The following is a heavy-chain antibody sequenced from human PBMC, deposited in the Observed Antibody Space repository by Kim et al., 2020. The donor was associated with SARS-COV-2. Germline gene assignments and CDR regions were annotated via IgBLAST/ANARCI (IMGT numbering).Heavy chain of an antibody. D-gene: IGHD3-10*01. CDR1: GGSISGYY. V-gene: IGHV4-59*13. Sequence: SETLSLTCSVSGGSISGYYWSWMRQPPGKGLEWIGYIFYSGGTNYNASLKSRVTISVDTTKNQLSLTLSSVTAADTAVYYYARWGSPYDGSTASTGGMDVWGHGTMVTVSS. CDR2: IFYSGGT. CDR3: ARWGSPYDGSTASTGGMDV. J-gene: IGHJ6*02.